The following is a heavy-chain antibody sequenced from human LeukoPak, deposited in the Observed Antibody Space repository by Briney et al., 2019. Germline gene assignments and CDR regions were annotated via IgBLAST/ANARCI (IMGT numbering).Heavy chain of an antibody. J-gene: IGHJ6*03. Sequence: GGSLRLFCAASGFALSNYWLHWVRQAPGKGLEWVARLNTHGSSTNYADSVKGRFTISRDNAKNTLYLQMTSLSAEDTAVYYALAAYYYYYMDVWGKGTTVTVSS. V-gene: IGHV3-74*01. CDR2: LNTHGSST. D-gene: IGHD6-13*01. CDR3: LAAYYYYYMDV. CDR1: GFALSNYW.